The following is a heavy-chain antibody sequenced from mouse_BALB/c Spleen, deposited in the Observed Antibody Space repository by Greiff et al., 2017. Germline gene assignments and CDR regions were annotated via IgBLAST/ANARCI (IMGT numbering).Heavy chain of an antibody. CDR1: GYTFTSYT. Sequence: VQLQQSGAELARPGASVKMSCKASGYTFTSYTMHWVKQRPGQGLEWIGYINPSSGYTNYNQKFKDKATLTADNSSSTAYMKLSSLTSEVSAVYCCARNRGWFAYWGQGTLVTVSA. J-gene: IGHJ3*01. V-gene: IGHV1-4*01. CDR2: INPSSGYT. CDR3: ARNRGWFAY.